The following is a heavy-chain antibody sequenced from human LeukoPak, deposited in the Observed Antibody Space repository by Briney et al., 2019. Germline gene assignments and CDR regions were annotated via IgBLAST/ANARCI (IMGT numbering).Heavy chain of an antibody. CDR1: GGSISSSSYY. D-gene: IGHD1-26*01. Sequence: SETLSLTCTVSGGSISSSSYYWGWIRQPPGKGLEWIGSIYYSGSTYYKLSLKSRITISVDTSKNQFSLKLTSVTAADTAMYYCARDSGGGAFDIWGQGTMVTVSS. CDR3: ARDSGGGAFDI. V-gene: IGHV4-39*07. J-gene: IGHJ3*02. CDR2: IYYSGST.